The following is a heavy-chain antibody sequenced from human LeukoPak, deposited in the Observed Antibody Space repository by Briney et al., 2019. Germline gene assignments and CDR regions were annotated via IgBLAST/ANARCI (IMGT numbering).Heavy chain of an antibody. Sequence: SETLSPTCAVYGGSFSGYYWSWIRQPPGKGLEWIGEINHSGSTNYNPSLKSRVTISVDTSKNQFSLKLSSVTAADTAVYYCARGDRADGTYYFDYWGQGTLVTVSS. V-gene: IGHV4-34*01. CDR3: ARGDRADGTYYFDY. J-gene: IGHJ4*02. D-gene: IGHD1-1*01. CDR1: GGSFSGYY. CDR2: INHSGST.